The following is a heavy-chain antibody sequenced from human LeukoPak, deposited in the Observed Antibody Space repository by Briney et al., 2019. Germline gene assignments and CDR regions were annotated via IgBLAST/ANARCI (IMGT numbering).Heavy chain of an antibody. CDR2: ISYDGGNK. V-gene: IGHV3-30-3*01. D-gene: IGHD4-4*01. CDR1: GFTFSSYA. Sequence: AGGSLRLSCAASGFTFSSYAMPWVRQAPGKGLEWVAVISYDGGNKYYADSVKGRFTISRDNSKNTLYLQMNSLRAEDTAVYYCARDGDSNYPSFDYWGQEPWSPSPQ. J-gene: IGHJ4*01. CDR3: ARDGDSNYPSFDY.